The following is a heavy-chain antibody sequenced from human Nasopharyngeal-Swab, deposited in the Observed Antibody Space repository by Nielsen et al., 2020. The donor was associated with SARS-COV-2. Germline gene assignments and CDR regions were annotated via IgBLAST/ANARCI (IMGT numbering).Heavy chain of an antibody. V-gene: IGHV3-30-3*01. Sequence: GESLKISCAASGFTFSSYAMHWVRQAPGKGLEWVAVISYDGSNKYYADSAKGRFTISRDNSKNTLYLQMNSLRAEDTAVYYCAREQGFDPWGQGTLVTVSS. CDR1: GFTFSSYA. CDR2: ISYDGSNK. J-gene: IGHJ5*02. CDR3: AREQGFDP.